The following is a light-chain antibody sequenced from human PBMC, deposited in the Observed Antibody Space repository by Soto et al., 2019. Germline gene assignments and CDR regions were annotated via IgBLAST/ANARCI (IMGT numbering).Light chain of an antibody. CDR1: QSVSSC. J-gene: IGKJ1*01. V-gene: IGKV3-11*01. Sequence: EIVLTQSPATLSLSPGERATLSCRASQSVSSCLAWYQQKPGQAPRLLLYDASNRATGIPARFSGSGSGAEFTLTISSLQSEDFAVYYCQQYNDWPPWRFGQGTKVDIK. CDR2: DAS. CDR3: QQYNDWPPWR.